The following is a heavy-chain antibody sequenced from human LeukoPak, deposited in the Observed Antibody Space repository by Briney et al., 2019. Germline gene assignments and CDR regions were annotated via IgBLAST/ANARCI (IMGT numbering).Heavy chain of an antibody. D-gene: IGHD2-2*01. V-gene: IGHV3-48*04. CDR3: AKVSPFVVPAAMGDI. Sequence: GGSLRLSCAASGFTFSSYSMNWVRQAPGKGLEWVSYISSSSSTIYYADSVKGRFTIARDNAKNSLYLQMNSLRAEDTAVYYCAKVSPFVVPAAMGDIWGQGTMVTVSS. CDR2: ISSSSSTI. CDR1: GFTFSSYS. J-gene: IGHJ3*02.